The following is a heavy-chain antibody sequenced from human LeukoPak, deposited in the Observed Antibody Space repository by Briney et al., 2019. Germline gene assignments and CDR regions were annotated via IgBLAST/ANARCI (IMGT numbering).Heavy chain of an antibody. V-gene: IGHV1-2*04. Sequence: ASVKVSCKASGYTFTGYYMHWVRQAPGQGLEWMGWINPNSGGTNYAQKFQGWVTMTRDTFISTAYMELSRLRSDDTAVYYCARDTPLYSSSWYRWSDYYYYGMDVWGQGTTVTVSS. CDR3: ARDTPLYSSSWYRWSDYYYYGMDV. D-gene: IGHD6-13*01. CDR2: INPNSGGT. J-gene: IGHJ6*02. CDR1: GYTFTGYY.